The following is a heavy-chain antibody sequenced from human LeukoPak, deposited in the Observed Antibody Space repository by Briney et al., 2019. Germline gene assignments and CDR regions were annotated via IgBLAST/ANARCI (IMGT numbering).Heavy chain of an antibody. CDR2: INPSGGST. CDR3: ARDLLSGYCSGGSCFCFDY. D-gene: IGHD2-15*01. Sequence: ASVKVSCTASGYTFTSYYMHWVRHAPGQGLEWMGIINPSGGSTSYAQKFQGRVTMTRDTSTSTVYMELSSLRSEDTAVYYCARDLLSGYCSGGSCFCFDYWGQGTLVTVSS. CDR1: GYTFTSYY. V-gene: IGHV1-46*01. J-gene: IGHJ4*02.